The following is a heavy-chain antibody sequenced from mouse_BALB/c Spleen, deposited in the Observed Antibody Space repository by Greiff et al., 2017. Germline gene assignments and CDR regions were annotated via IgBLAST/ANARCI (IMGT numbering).Heavy chain of an antibody. CDR3: GGRNSGYFDV. Sequence: QVQLKESGAELVKPGASVKLSCKTSGYTFTSYWIQWVKQRPGQGLGWIGEIFPGTGTTYYNEKFKGKATLTIDTSSSTAYMQLSSLTSEDSAVFCCGGRNSGYFDVWGAGTTVTVSS. CDR1: GYTFTSYW. V-gene: IGHV1S132*01. CDR2: IFPGTGTT. J-gene: IGHJ1*01. D-gene: IGHD2-1*01.